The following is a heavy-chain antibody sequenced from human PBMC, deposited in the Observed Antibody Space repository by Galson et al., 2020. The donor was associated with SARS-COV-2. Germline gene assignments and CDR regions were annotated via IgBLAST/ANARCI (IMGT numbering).Heavy chain of an antibody. CDR1: GGSISGTSYY. J-gene: IGHJ4*02. V-gene: IGHV4-61*02. CDR2: IHSSGST. CDR3: ASGPVAGSGE. D-gene: IGHD6-19*01. Sequence: SETLSLTCAVSGGSISGTSYYWSWIRQPAGKGLEWIGRIHSSGSTNYNPSLKSRVTISIDTSTNQFSLRLSSVTAADTAIYYCASGPVAGSGEWGQGTLVTVSS.